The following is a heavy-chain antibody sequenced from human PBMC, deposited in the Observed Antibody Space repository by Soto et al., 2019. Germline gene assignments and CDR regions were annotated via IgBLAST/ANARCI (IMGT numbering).Heavy chain of an antibody. Sequence: KPSETLSLTCTVSGGSISSSSYYWGWIRQPPGKGLEWIGSIYYSGSTYYNPSLKSRVTISVDTSKNQFSLKLSSVTAADTAVYYCARHEYSSSRFDYWGQGTLVTVSS. CDR3: ARHEYSSSRFDY. CDR2: IYYSGST. D-gene: IGHD6-6*01. CDR1: GGSISSSSYY. V-gene: IGHV4-39*01. J-gene: IGHJ4*02.